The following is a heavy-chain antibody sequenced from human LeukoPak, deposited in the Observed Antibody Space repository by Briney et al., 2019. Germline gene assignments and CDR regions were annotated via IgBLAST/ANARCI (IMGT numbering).Heavy chain of an antibody. CDR3: ARGLQGDYDRIDY. J-gene: IGHJ4*02. V-gene: IGHV4-61*02. Sequence: PSETLSLTCTVSGGSISSGSYYWRWIRQPAGKGLEWIGRIYTSGSTNYNPSLKSRVTISVDTSKNQFSLKLSSVTAADTAVYYCARGLQGDYDRIDYWGQGTLVTVSS. CDR2: IYTSGST. D-gene: IGHD3-22*01. CDR1: GGSISSGSYY.